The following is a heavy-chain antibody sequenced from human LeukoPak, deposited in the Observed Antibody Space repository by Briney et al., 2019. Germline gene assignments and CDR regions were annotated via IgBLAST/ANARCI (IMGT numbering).Heavy chain of an antibody. CDR3: ARATVRGYSYGPFPYYYCGMDV. Sequence: SETLSLTCTVSGGSISRYYWSWIRQPPGKGLEWIGYIYYSGSTNYNPSLKSRVTISVDTSKNQFSLKLSSVTAADTAVYYCARATVRGYSYGPFPYYYCGMDVWGQGTTVTVSS. D-gene: IGHD5-18*01. J-gene: IGHJ6*02. CDR1: GGSISRYY. V-gene: IGHV4-59*01. CDR2: IYYSGST.